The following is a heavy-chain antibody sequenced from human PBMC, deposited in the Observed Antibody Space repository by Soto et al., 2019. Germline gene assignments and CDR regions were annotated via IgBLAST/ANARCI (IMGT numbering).Heavy chain of an antibody. D-gene: IGHD1-26*01. V-gene: IGHV3-23*01. CDR2: ISGSGGSK. CDR1: GFTFSSYA. CDR3: AKVGAKEIIVWFDP. J-gene: IGHJ5*02. Sequence: EVQLLESGGGLVQPGGSLRLSCAASGFTFSSYAMSWVRQAPGKGLEWVSAISGSGGSKYYADSVKGRFTISRDNSKNTRYLQMNSLRAEDTAVYYCAKVGAKEIIVWFDPWGQGTLVTVSS.